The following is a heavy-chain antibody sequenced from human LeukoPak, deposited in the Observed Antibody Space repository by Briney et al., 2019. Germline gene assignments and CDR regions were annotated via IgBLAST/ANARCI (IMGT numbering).Heavy chain of an antibody. CDR1: GFTFSDHY. Sequence: GGSLRLSCAASGFTFSDHYMSWIRQAPGKGLEWVSYISSSATTIYYADSMSGRFTISRDNAKNSLYLQMNSLRVEDTSVYYCAREDYDSRNIDYWGQGTLVTVSS. J-gene: IGHJ4*02. CDR2: ISSSATTI. D-gene: IGHD3-22*01. CDR3: AREDYDSRNIDY. V-gene: IGHV3-11*01.